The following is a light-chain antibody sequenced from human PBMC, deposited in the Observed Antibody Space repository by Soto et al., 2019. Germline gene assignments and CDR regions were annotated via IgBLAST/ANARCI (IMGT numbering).Light chain of an antibody. CDR3: QQTRCYPST. J-gene: IGKJ4*01. CDR1: QGIITY. V-gene: IGKV1-9*01. Sequence: IQLTQSPSSLSASVGDSVTITCRASQGIITYLAWYQQKPGKAPNLLIYGSSTLQSGVPLRFSGSGSGTDFTLTINSLQAEDFATYYCQQTRCYPSTFGGGTKVDIK. CDR2: GSS.